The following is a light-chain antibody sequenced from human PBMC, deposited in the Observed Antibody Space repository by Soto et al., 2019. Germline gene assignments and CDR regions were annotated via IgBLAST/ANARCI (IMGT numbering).Light chain of an antibody. Sequence: QSVLTQPRSVSRSPGQSVTISCTGTSSDVGGYNYVSWYQQYPGKAPKLTIYDVSKRPSGVPDRFSGSKSGNTASLTISGLQAEDEADYYCCSYAGSYIYVFGTGTKVTVL. V-gene: IGLV2-11*01. CDR2: DVS. CDR3: CSYAGSYIYV. J-gene: IGLJ1*01. CDR1: SSDVGGYNY.